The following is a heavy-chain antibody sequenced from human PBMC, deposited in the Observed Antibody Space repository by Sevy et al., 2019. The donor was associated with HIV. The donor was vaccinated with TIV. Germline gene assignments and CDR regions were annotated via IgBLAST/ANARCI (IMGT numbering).Heavy chain of an antibody. V-gene: IGHV3-30*18. J-gene: IGHJ3*02. CDR1: GFTFSSYG. Sequence: GGSLRLSCAASGFTFSSYGMHWVRQAPGKGLEWVAVISYDGSNKYYADSVKGRFTISRDNSKNTLYLQMNSLRAEDTAVHYCAKGLIAARLHAFDIWGQGTMVTVSS. D-gene: IGHD6-6*01. CDR2: ISYDGSNK. CDR3: AKGLIAARLHAFDI.